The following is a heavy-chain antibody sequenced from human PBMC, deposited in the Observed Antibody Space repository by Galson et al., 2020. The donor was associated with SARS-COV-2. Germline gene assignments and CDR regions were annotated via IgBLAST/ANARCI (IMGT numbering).Heavy chain of an antibody. CDR2: ISSSSSYI. Sequence: KIGESLKISCAASGFTFSSYSMNWVRQAPGKGLEWVSSISSSSSYIYYADSVKGRFTISRDNAKNSLYLQMNSLRAEDTAVYYCARNVDTAMARFNWFDPWGQGTLVTVSS. D-gene: IGHD5-18*01. CDR1: GFTFSSYS. V-gene: IGHV3-21*01. CDR3: ARNVDTAMARFNWFDP. J-gene: IGHJ5*02.